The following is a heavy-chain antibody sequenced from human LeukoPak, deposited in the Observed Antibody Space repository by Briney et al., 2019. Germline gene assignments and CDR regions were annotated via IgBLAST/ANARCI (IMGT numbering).Heavy chain of an antibody. D-gene: IGHD1-1*01. J-gene: IGHJ6*03. CDR3: ARDSGTTGTTYYYYYMDV. V-gene: IGHV4-59*12. CDR1: GGSISSYY. Sequence: SETLSLTCTVSGGSISSYYWSWIRQPPGKGLEWIGYIYYSGSTNYNPSLKSRVTISVDTPKNQLSLKLSSVTAADTAVYYCARDSGTTGTTYYYYYMDVWGKGTTVTVSS. CDR2: IYYSGST.